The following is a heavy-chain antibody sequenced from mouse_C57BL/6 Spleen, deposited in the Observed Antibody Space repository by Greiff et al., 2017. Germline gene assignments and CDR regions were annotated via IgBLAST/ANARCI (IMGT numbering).Heavy chain of an antibody. V-gene: IGHV1-15*01. D-gene: IGHD2-1*01. J-gene: IGHJ4*01. CDR2: IDPETGGT. CDR1: GYTFTDYE. Sequence: VKLVEPGAELVRPGASVTLSCKASGYTFTDYEMPWVKQTPVHGLEWIGAIDPETGGTAYNQKFKGKAILTADKSSSTAYMELRSLTSEDSAVYYCTRGGIGSDGNYDGMDYWGQGTSVTVSS. CDR3: TRGGIGSDGNYDGMDY.